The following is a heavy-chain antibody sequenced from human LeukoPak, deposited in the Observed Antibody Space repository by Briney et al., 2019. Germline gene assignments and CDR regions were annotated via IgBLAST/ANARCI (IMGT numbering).Heavy chain of an antibody. J-gene: IGHJ6*03. V-gene: IGHV4-39*02. CDR2: IYYSGST. CDR3: ARLPQKRYMDV. CDR1: GGSISSSSYY. Sequence: SETLSLTCTVSGGSISSSSYYWGWIRQPPGQGLVWIGTIYYSGSTYYNPSLKIRVTISVDTSQNHFSLNLSSVTAADTAVYYCARLPQKRYMDVWGKGTTVTVSS.